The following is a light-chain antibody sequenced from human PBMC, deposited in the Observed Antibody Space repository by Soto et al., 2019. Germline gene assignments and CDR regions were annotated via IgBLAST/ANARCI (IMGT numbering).Light chain of an antibody. CDR1: SSDVGGHNL. CDR2: EVS. V-gene: IGLV2-23*02. CDR3: CSYAGPFTWV. Sequence: QSALAQPAYVSGSPGQSITISCTGTSSDVGGHNLVSWYQHHPGKGPKLIIYEVSKGPSGISPRFSGSKSGNTASLTISGLQAEDEADYFCCSYAGPFTWVFGGGTKLTVL. J-gene: IGLJ3*02.